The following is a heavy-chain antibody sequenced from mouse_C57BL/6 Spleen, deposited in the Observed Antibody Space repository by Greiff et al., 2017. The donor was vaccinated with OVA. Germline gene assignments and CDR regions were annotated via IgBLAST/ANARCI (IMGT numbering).Heavy chain of an antibody. CDR3: ARDMVTTGEVTY. J-gene: IGHJ2*01. CDR2: INPNNGGT. CDR1: GYTFTDYY. Sequence: EVQLQQSGPELVKPGASVKISCKASGYTFTDYYMNWVKQSHGKSLEWIGDINPNNGGTSYNQKFKGKATLTVDKSSSTAYMELRSLTSEDSAVYYCARDMVTTGEVTYWGQGTTLTVSS. V-gene: IGHV1-26*01. D-gene: IGHD2-2*01.